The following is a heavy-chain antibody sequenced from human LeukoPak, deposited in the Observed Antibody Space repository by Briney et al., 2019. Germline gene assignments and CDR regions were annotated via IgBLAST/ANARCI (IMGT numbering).Heavy chain of an antibody. J-gene: IGHJ6*03. CDR2: IYHSGST. CDR3: ARDHGSATWRYYYYMDV. Sequence: SETLSLTCTVSRYSISSAYYWGWIRQPPGKGLEWIGSIYHSGSTYYNPSLKSRVTISVDTSKNQFSLKLSSVTAADTAVYYCARDHGSATWRYYYYMDVWGKGTTVTVSS. V-gene: IGHV4-38-2*02. CDR1: RYSISSAYY. D-gene: IGHD2-2*01.